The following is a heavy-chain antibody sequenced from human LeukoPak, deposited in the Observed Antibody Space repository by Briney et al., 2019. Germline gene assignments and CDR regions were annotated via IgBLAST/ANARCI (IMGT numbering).Heavy chain of an antibody. Sequence: GGSLRLSCAASGFTFSDYYMSWIRQAPGKGLEWVSYITRSGSSIYYADSVKGRFTISRDNAKNSLFLQMNSLRADDTAVYYCARDYCDTSGCLDYWGQGTLVTVSS. D-gene: IGHD3-22*01. CDR1: GFTFSDYY. V-gene: IGHV3-11*01. CDR2: ITRSGSSI. CDR3: ARDYCDTSGCLDY. J-gene: IGHJ4*02.